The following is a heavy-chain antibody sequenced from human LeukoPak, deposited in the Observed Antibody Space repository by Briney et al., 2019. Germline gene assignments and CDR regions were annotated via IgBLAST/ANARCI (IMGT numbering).Heavy chain of an antibody. CDR2: IITSGSPI. CDR3: ARRGFYDTSGYLFDY. J-gene: IGHJ4*02. D-gene: IGHD3-22*01. V-gene: IGHV3-48*03. Sequence: PGGPLRLSCAASGFTFSSYEMNWVRAAPGEGLEWVSYIITSGSPIDYGNPVKGRFTISRDNAKNSLYLQMNSLRAEDTALYYCARRGFYDTSGYLFDYWGQGTLVTVSS. CDR1: GFTFSSYE.